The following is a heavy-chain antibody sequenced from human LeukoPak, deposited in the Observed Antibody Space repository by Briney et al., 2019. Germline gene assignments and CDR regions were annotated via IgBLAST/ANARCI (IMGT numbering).Heavy chain of an antibody. CDR3: AGPGDTYGYWAFDI. D-gene: IGHD3-22*01. CDR2: IYNSGRT. CDR1: DGSVSSGSDY. J-gene: IGHJ3*02. Sequence: PSETLSLTCTVSDGSVSSGSDYWSWIRQAPGRGLEWIGDIYNSGRTKYSPSLKSRVTISVDTSKNQFSLKLTSVTTADTALYYCAGPGDTYGYWAFDIWGQGTMVTVSS. V-gene: IGHV4-61*01.